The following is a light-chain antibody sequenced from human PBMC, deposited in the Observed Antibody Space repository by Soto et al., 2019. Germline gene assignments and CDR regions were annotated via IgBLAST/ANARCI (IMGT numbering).Light chain of an antibody. J-gene: IGKJ1*01. CDR1: QSVSSSY. Sequence: EIVLTQSPVTLSLSPGERATLSCRASQSVSSSYLAWYQQKPGQAPRLLIYGASTRATGIPARFSGSGSGTEFTLTISSLQSEDFAVYYCQQYNNWPGTFGQGTKVDIK. V-gene: IGKV3-15*01. CDR3: QQYNNWPGT. CDR2: GAS.